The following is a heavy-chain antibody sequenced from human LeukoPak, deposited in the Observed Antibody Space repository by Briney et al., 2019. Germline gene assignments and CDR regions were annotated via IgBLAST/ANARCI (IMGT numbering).Heavy chain of an antibody. J-gene: IGHJ5*02. D-gene: IGHD6-19*01. V-gene: IGHV4-4*07. Sequence: SETLSLTCTVSVGSISSHYWSWIRQPAGKGLEWIGRMYTSGITNYNPSLQSRVTMSVDTSKNQFSLKLSSVTAADTAMYYCARAAVAGTSGPNWFDPWGQGTLVTVSS. CDR1: VGSISSHY. CDR3: ARAAVAGTSGPNWFDP. CDR2: MYTSGIT.